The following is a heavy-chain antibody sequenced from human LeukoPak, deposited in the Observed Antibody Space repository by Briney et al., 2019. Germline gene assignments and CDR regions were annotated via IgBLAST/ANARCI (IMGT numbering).Heavy chain of an antibody. Sequence: GSPVKVSCKASGGTFNSYAISWVRQAPGQGLKWMGGIIPIFGTANHAQKFQGRVTITTDESTSTAYMELSSLRSEDTAVYYCARARSPSSGYLLRDHNWFDPWGQGALVTVSS. D-gene: IGHD3-22*01. CDR3: ARARSPSSGYLLRDHNWFDP. J-gene: IGHJ5*02. CDR1: GGTFNSYA. CDR2: IIPIFGTA. V-gene: IGHV1-69*05.